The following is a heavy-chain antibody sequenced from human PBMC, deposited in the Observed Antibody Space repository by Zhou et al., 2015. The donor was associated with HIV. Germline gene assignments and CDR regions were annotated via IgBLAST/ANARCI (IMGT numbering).Heavy chain of an antibody. D-gene: IGHD2-2*01. V-gene: IGHV1-69*17. CDR3: VQRMKYRRVDPGSDYFEY. CDR2: IIPIFEVQ. J-gene: IGHJ4*02. CDR1: GGIFSGSD. Sequence: QVQLVQSGTEVKKPGSSVKVSCKASGGIFSGSDISWVRQAPGQGLEWMGGIIPIFEVQNYAQKFRGRLTITADRSTSAAYMELTSLRSEDAAIYYCVQRMKYRRVDPGSDYFEYWGQGTLVTVSS.